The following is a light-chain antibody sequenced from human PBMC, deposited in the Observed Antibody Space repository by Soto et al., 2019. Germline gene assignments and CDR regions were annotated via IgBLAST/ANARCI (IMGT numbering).Light chain of an antibody. J-gene: IGLJ3*02. Sequence: QAVVTQEPSLTVSPGGTVTLTCASSTGAVTSGHYASWFQQKPGHAPRSLIDNTSNKHSWTPARFSASLLGGKAALTLSGVQPEDDAHYYCLLYHAGAWVFGGGTKLTVL. CDR3: LLYHAGAWV. V-gene: IGLV7-43*01. CDR2: NTS. CDR1: TGAVTSGHY.